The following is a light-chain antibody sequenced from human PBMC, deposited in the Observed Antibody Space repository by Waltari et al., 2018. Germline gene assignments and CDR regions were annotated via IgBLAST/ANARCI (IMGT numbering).Light chain of an antibody. CDR3: QQYDSSRT. Sequence: DIQMTQSPSTLSASVGDRVTITCRASQSISTWVAWYQQQPGKAPKLLIYKASSLESGVPSRFSGSGSGTEFTLTISSLQPDDFATYYCQQYDSSRTFGQGTKVEIK. V-gene: IGKV1-5*03. CDR2: KAS. CDR1: QSISTW. J-gene: IGKJ1*01.